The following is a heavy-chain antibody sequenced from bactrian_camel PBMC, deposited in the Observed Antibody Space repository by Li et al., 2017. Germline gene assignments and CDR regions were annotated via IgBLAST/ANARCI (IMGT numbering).Heavy chain of an antibody. CDR3: AADLGPPLRVFDQRDY. CDR2: IRRTGET. D-gene: IGHD5*01. V-gene: IGHV3S55*01. J-gene: IGHJ4*01. CDR1: GYRVGTSG. Sequence: HVQLVESGGGSVQAGESLRLSCVVSGYRVGTSGMGWFRQAPGKEREMVSTIRRTGETDYADSVKGRFTISLDTDKSTLYQQMDRLKTEDTAVYYCAADLGPPLRVFDQRDYWGQRTQVTVS.